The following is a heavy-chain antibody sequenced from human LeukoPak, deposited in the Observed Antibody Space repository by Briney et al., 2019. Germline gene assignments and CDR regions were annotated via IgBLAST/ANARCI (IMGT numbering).Heavy chain of an antibody. CDR3: AKEGFDYYDSSGYEH. Sequence: GGSLRLSCAASGFTFSSYGMHWVRQAPGKGLEWVAFIRYDGSNKYYADSVKGRFTISRDNSKNTLYLQMNSLRAEDTAVHYCAKEGFDYYDSSGYEHWGQGTLVTVSS. J-gene: IGHJ4*02. CDR2: IRYDGSNK. D-gene: IGHD3-22*01. CDR1: GFTFSSYG. V-gene: IGHV3-30*02.